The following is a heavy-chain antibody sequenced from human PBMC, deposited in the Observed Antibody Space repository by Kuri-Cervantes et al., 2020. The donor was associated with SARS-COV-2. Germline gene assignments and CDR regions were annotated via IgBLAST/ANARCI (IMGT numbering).Heavy chain of an antibody. CDR3: ARLGYSYAYALDY. CDR1: GGSFSGYY. J-gene: IGHJ4*02. V-gene: IGHV4-34*01. D-gene: IGHD5-18*01. CDR2: INHSGST. Sequence: SETLSLTCAVYGGSFSGYYWSWIRQPPGKGLEWIGKINHSGSTNYNPSLKSRVTISVDTSKNQFPLKLSSVTAADTAVYYCARLGYSYAYALDYWGQGTLVTVSS.